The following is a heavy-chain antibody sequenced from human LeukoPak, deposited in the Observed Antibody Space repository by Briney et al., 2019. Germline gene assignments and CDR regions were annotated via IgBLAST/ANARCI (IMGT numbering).Heavy chain of an antibody. CDR1: GFTSSSYA. Sequence: GGSLRLSCAASGFTSSSYAMSWVRQAPGKGLEWVSAISGSGGSTYYADSVKGRFTISRDNSKNTLYLQMNSLRAEDTAVYYCAKSLRITIFGVVALFDYWGQGTPVTVSS. J-gene: IGHJ4*02. CDR3: AKSLRITIFGVVALFDY. V-gene: IGHV3-23*01. CDR2: ISGSGGST. D-gene: IGHD3-3*01.